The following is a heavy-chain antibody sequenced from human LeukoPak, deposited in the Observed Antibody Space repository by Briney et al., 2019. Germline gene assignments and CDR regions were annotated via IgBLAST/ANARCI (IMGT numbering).Heavy chain of an antibody. CDR3: ASVGDYYDSSYRYYFDY. CDR1: GCAFSSYA. J-gene: IGHJ4*02. Sequence: ATLKVSCKASGCAFSSYAISWVRHAPGQGLEWMGGIIPIFGTANYAQKFQGRVTITADESTSTAYMELSSLRSEDTAVYYCASVGDYYDSSYRYYFDYWGQGTLVTVSS. D-gene: IGHD3-22*01. V-gene: IGHV1-69*13. CDR2: IIPIFGTA.